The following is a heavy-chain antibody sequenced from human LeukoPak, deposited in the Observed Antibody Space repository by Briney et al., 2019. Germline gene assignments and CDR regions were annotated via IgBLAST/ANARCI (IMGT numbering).Heavy chain of an antibody. V-gene: IGHV3-69-1*01. D-gene: IGHD3-10*01. CDR3: ARGARDYGSGTYRASHFYYYMDV. CDR1: DFSFNDFE. CDR2: IGRSDTT. Sequence: GGSLRLSCAASDFSFNDFEMNWVRQAPGKGLEWIAYIGRSDTTYYADSVRGRFTISRDNARNSLYLQMDSLKVDDTAMYYCARGARDYGSGTYRASHFYYYMDVWGKGTAVTISS. J-gene: IGHJ6*03.